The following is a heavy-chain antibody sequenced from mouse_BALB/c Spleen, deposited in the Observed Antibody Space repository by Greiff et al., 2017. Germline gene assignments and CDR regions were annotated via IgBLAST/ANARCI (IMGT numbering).Heavy chain of an antibody. J-gene: IGHJ3*01. CDR2: IWTGGGT. D-gene: IGHD3-1*01. Sequence: VHLVESGPGLVAPSQSLSITCTVSGFSLTSYDISWIRQPPGKGLEWLGVIWTGGGTNYNSAFMSRLSISKDNSKSQVFLKMNSLQTDDTAIYYCVRDSSEGFAYWGQGTLVTVSA. V-gene: IGHV2-9-2*01. CDR1: GFSLTSYD. CDR3: VRDSSEGFAY.